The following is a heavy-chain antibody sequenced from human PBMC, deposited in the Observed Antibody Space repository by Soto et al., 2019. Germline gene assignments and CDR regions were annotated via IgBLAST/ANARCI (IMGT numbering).Heavy chain of an antibody. CDR3: ARDLRTSITIFGVVIRELNWFDP. D-gene: IGHD3-3*01. CDR2: ISYDGSNK. J-gene: IGHJ5*02. CDR1: GFTFSSDA. Sequence: GGSLRLSCAASGFTFSSDAMHWVRQAPGKGLEWVAVISYDGSNKYYADSVKGRFTISRDNSKNTLYLQMNSLRAEDTAVYYCARDLRTSITIFGVVIRELNWFDPWGQGTLVTVS. V-gene: IGHV3-30-3*01.